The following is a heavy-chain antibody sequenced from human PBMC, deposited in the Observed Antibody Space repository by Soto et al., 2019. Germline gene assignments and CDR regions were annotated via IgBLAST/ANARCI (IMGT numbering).Heavy chain of an antibody. CDR3: ARIVGRPSNYDWVDV. V-gene: IGHV1-8*01. CDR2: LNPANGNT. Sequence: QVQLVQSGAEVKKPGASLKVSCRASGYTFTSCDINWLRHASGRGLEWIGWLNPANGNTNYGQKFQGRVTMTSDISESTAYMELSSLPSEDTAIYYCARIVGRPSNYDWVDVWGQGTTVPVS. D-gene: IGHD4-4*01. J-gene: IGHJ6*02. CDR1: GYTFTSCD.